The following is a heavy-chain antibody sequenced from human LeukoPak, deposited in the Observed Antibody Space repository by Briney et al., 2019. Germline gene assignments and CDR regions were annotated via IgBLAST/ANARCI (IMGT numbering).Heavy chain of an antibody. CDR3: AKDPTDFDSSGQTYFDY. CDR1: GFTFSSCA. Sequence: GGSLRLSCAASGFTFSSCAMSWVRQAPGKGLEWVSAISTSGGRTFYADSVKGRFTISRDNSKNTLYLQMNSLKAEDTAIYYYAKDPTDFDSSGQTYFDYWGQGTLVTVSS. D-gene: IGHD3-22*01. J-gene: IGHJ4*02. V-gene: IGHV3-23*01. CDR2: ISTSGGRT.